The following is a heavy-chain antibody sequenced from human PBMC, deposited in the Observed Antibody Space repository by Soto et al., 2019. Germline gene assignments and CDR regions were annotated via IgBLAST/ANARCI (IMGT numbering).Heavy chain of an antibody. CDR1: GGSISSYY. J-gene: IGHJ4*02. D-gene: IGHD2-15*01. V-gene: IGHV4-59*01. Sequence: PSETLSLTCTVSGGSISSYYWSWIRQPPGKGLEWIGYTYYSGSTNYNPSLKSRVTISVDTSKNQFSLKLSSVTAADTAVYYCASGGSCYSRYCYFDYWGQGTLVTSPQ. CDR3: ASGGSCYSRYCYFDY. CDR2: TYYSGST.